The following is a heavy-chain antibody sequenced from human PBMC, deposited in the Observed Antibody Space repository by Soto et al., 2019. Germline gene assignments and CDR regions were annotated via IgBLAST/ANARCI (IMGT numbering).Heavy chain of an antibody. CDR2: ISGSGDRT. V-gene: IGHV3-23*01. J-gene: IGHJ4*02. CDR1: GITISNYP. D-gene: IGHD3-22*01. Sequence: EVQLQESGGGLVQPGGSLRLSCAASGITISNYPMSWVRQAPGKGLDWVSGISGSGDRTYYADSAKGRFTISKDISKNSLSLQLDNLGVEDTAVYFCVKDDGGYPSTAPHWGQGTLVTVSS. CDR3: VKDDGGYPSTAPH.